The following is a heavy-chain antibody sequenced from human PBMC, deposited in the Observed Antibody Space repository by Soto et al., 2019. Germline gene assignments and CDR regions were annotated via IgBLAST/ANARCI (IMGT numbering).Heavy chain of an antibody. CDR1: GGSIISGGYY. V-gene: IGHV4-31*03. J-gene: IGHJ4*02. D-gene: IGHD3-16*01. CDR3: ARGLGNGGSFLEY. CDR2: KSYSGST. Sequence: TLSLTYTVSGGSIISGGYYWIWNHQHPGKGLECIGHKSYSGSTYYNPSLKSRVIISLDPSENQFSLRLTSVTAAYTAVYYCARGLGNGGSFLEYWGQGSLVTGSS.